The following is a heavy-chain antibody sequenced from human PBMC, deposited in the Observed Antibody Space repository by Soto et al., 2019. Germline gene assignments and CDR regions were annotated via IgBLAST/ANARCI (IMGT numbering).Heavy chain of an antibody. CDR2: ISAYNGNT. V-gene: IGHV1-18*01. CDR1: GYTFTSYG. Sequence: ASVKVSCKASGYTFTSYGISWVRQAPGQGLEWMGWISAYNGNTNYAQKLQGRVTMTTDTSTSTAYMELRSLRSDDTAVYYCAREITMIVESWFDPWRQGTLVTVSS. J-gene: IGHJ5*02. CDR3: AREITMIVESWFDP. D-gene: IGHD3-22*01.